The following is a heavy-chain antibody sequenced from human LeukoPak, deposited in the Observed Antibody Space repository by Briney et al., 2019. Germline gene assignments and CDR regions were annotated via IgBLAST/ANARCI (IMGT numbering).Heavy chain of an antibody. CDR2: VKSKSAGETT. CDR3: TLIQGWGSGSYYRDF. V-gene: IGHV3-15*01. Sequence: GGSLRLSCAASGLSISNDWMSWVRQAPGKGREWVARVKSKSAGETTDYAAPVKGGFTISRDDSKNTLYLQMNSLKTEDTAVYYCTLIQGWGSGSYYRDFWGQGTLVTVSS. J-gene: IGHJ4*02. D-gene: IGHD3-10*01. CDR1: GLSISNDW.